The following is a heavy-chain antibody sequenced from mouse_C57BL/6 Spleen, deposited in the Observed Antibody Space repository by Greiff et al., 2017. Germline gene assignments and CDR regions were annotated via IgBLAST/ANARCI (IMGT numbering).Heavy chain of an antibody. CDR1: GFSFNTYA. J-gene: IGHJ2*01. CDR3: VRHRDFYFDY. V-gene: IGHV10-1*01. D-gene: IGHD3-1*01. Sequence: EVQLQESGGGLVQPKGSLKLSCAASGFSFNTYAMNWVRQAPGKGLEWVARIRSKSNNYATYYADSVKDRFTISRDDSESMLYLQMNNLKTEDTAMYYCVRHRDFYFDYWGQGTTLTVSS. CDR2: IRSKSNNYAT.